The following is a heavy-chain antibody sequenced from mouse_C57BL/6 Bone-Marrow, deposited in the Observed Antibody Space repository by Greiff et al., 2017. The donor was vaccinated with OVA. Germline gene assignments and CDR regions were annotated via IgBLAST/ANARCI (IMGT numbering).Heavy chain of an antibody. CDR2: IYPGSGST. J-gene: IGHJ3*01. CDR1: GYTFTSYW. V-gene: IGHV1-55*01. D-gene: IGHD2-4*01. Sequence: VQLQQSGAELVKPGASVKMSCKASGYTFTSYWITWVKQRPGQGLEWIGDIYPGSGSTNYNEKFKSKATLTVDTSSSTAYMQLSSLTSEDSAVYYCARGAYYDYLAWFAYWGQGTLVTVSA. CDR3: ARGAYYDYLAWFAY.